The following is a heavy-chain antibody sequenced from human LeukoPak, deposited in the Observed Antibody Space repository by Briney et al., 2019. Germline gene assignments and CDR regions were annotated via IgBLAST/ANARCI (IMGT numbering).Heavy chain of an antibody. V-gene: IGHV3-64D*06. CDR3: EICIAVAAFDY. J-gene: IGHJ4*02. Sequence: QPGGSLTLSCSAYGFTFSSYSMHWVRQAPGKGLEYVSAISSNGGTTYYADSVKGRFTISRDNSKTTLYLQMSSLRAEDSAVYYCEICIAVAAFDYWGQGTLVTVSS. CDR2: ISSNGGTT. D-gene: IGHD6-19*01. CDR1: GFTFSSYS.